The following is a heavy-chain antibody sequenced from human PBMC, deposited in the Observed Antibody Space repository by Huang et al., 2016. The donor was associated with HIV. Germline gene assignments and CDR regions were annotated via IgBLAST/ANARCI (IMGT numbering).Heavy chain of an antibody. Sequence: EVQLVDSGGGLAQPGESLRLSCGASGFNFNDHAMHWVRQVPGKGLEWVSCISWNSENMAYADSVKGRFTSSRDNAKKSLYLQMNSLRTEDMAYYYCGRSSSGELFWGGLDYWGQGALVTVSS. CDR3: GRSSSGELFWGGLDY. D-gene: IGHD3-10*01. CDR2: ISWNSENM. CDR1: GFNFNDHA. V-gene: IGHV3-9*03. J-gene: IGHJ4*02.